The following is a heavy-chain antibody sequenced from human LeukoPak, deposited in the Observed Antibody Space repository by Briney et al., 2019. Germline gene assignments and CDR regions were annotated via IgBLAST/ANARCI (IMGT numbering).Heavy chain of an antibody. Sequence: PSETLSLTCAVYGGSFSGYYWSWIRQAAGKGLEWIGRIYISGTTNYNPSLKSRVTMSVDTSKNQFSLKLSSVTAADTAVYYCARGPLFSGRHQYYFDYWGQGTLVTVSS. D-gene: IGHD3-10*01. V-gene: IGHV4-59*10. CDR2: IYISGTT. CDR1: GGSFSGYY. J-gene: IGHJ4*02. CDR3: ARGPLFSGRHQYYFDY.